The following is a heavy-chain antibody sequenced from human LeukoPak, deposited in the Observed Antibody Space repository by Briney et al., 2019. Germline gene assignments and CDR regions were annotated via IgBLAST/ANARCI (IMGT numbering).Heavy chain of an antibody. CDR3: ASRGYSGYDHDAFDI. J-gene: IGHJ3*02. V-gene: IGHV3-7*01. Sequence: PGGSLRLSCAASGFTFSRYCMGWVRQAPGKGLEWVANIKQDGSEAVYADSVRGRFTISRDNAKNSLYLQMNSLRAEDTAVYYCASRGYSGYDHDAFDIWGQGTMVTVSS. CDR2: IKQDGSEA. CDR1: GFTFSRYC. D-gene: IGHD5-12*01.